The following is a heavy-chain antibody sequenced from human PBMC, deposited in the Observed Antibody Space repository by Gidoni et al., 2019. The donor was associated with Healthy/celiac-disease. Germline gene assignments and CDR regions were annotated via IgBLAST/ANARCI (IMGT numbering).Heavy chain of an antibody. D-gene: IGHD3-3*01. J-gene: IGHJ6*02. Sequence: QLQLQESGPGLVQPSETLSLTCTASGRSISSSSYYWGWIRQPPGKGLEWMVSISSSGSTYYNPSLKSRVTISVDTSKNQFSLKLSSVTAADTAVYYCASRKEDYDFWSGYSYRPMDVWGQGTTVTVSS. V-gene: IGHV4-39*01. CDR1: GRSISSSSYY. CDR3: ASRKEDYDFWSGYSYRPMDV. CDR2: ISSSGST.